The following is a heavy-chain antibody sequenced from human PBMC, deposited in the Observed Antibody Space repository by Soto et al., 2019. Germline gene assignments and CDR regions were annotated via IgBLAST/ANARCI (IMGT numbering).Heavy chain of an antibody. J-gene: IGHJ4*02. CDR1: GFTFSDYY. V-gene: IGHV3-11*05. Sequence: GGSLRLSCAVSGFTFSDYYMTWIRQAPGKGLEWVSYISSSTSHTNYADSVKGRFTISRDNAKNSLFLQMNSLRAEDTAVYYCAKAGDYYDSSGYYYFDYWGQGT. CDR3: AKAGDYYDSSGYYYFDY. D-gene: IGHD3-22*01. CDR2: ISSSTSHT.